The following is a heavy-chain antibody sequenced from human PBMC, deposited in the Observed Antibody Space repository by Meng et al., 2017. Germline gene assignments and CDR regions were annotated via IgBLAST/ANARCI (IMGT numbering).Heavy chain of an antibody. Sequence: DVQVVGSGGGLVQPGGSLRLSCAASGFTFNNYWMHWVRPVPGKGLVWVSRISGDGSITNYADSVKGRFTISRDNAKNTLYLQMNSLRPEDTAVYYCLDEAPRSDYWGQGSLVTVSS. J-gene: IGHJ4*02. CDR2: ISGDGSIT. V-gene: IGHV3-74*01. CDR3: LDEAPRSDY. D-gene: IGHD1-1*01. CDR1: GFTFNNYW.